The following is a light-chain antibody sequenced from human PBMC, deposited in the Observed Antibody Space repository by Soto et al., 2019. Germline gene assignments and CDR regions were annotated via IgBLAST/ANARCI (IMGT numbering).Light chain of an antibody. CDR1: SSNIGSNT. V-gene: IGLV1-44*01. J-gene: IGLJ3*02. Sequence: QSVLTQPPSASGTPGQRVTISCSGSSSNIGSNTVNWYQQLPGTDPKLLIYSNNQRPSGVPDRFSGSKSGASASLAISGLQSEDEDDYYCAAWDDSLFWVFGGGTKLTVL. CDR3: AAWDDSLFWV. CDR2: SNN.